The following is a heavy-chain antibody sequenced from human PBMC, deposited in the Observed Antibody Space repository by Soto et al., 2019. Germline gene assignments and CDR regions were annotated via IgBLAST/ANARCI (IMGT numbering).Heavy chain of an antibody. CDR1: GFSFSTSI. V-gene: IGHV3-21*04. CDR3: ARGIASTSLVSFDV. CDR2: ISSTSTNI. J-gene: IGHJ3*01. Sequence: GGSLRLSCVASGFSFSTSIMHWVRQAPGKGLEWIATISSTSTNIYYAVSAKGRFSIFRDNPKNSLFLQMNSLRAEDMAVYYCARGIASTSLVSFDVWGQGTMVTVSS. D-gene: IGHD1-1*01.